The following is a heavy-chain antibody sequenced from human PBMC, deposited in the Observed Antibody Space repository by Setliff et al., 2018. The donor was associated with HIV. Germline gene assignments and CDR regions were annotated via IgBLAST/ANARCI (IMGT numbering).Heavy chain of an antibody. V-gene: IGHV3-66*02. CDR1: GFTVSTYY. J-gene: IGHJ4*02. Sequence: GESLKISCAASGFTVSTYYMSWVRQAPGKGLEWISTIYSGGDTYHADSVKGRVTLSRDNSKNTLYLQMNSLRPEDTAVYYCARVRLYNNALDYWGQGTLVTAPQ. D-gene: IGHD3-10*01. CDR2: IYSGGDT. CDR3: ARVRLYNNALDY.